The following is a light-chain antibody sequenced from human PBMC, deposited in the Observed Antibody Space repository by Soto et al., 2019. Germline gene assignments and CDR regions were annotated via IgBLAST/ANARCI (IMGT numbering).Light chain of an antibody. J-gene: IGKJ1*01. V-gene: IGKV3-15*01. CDR3: QQYYSWPRT. CDR2: GAS. CDR1: QSVSST. Sequence: EVMMTQSPATLSVSPGERATLSCRASQSVSSTLAWYQQKPGQAPRLLIYGASTRATDIPARFSGSGSGTEFTLTISSLQSEDFAVYYCQQYYSWPRTFGQGTKVQ.